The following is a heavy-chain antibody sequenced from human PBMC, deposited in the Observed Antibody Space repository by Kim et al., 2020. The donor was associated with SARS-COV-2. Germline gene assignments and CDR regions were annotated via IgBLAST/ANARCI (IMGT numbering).Heavy chain of an antibody. J-gene: IGHJ4*02. CDR1: GYTFTAYN. Sequence: QVQLVQSGTEVEKPGASVKVSCKASGYTFTAYNMHWVRQAPGQGLEWMGWISPNSGGTHYAQKFQGRVTMTRDTSISTAYMELSSLRSDDTAVYYCALGGGNSFFTYWGQGTLVIVSS. CDR2: ISPNSGGT. V-gene: IGHV1-2*02. CDR3: ALGGGNSFFTY. D-gene: IGHD1-7*01.